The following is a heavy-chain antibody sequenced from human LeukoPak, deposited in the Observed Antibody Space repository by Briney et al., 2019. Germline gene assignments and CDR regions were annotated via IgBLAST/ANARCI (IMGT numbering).Heavy chain of an antibody. CDR1: GFTFYDYD. CDR2: ISWNSGSI. CDR3: AKAAAGTYYYYMDV. J-gene: IGHJ6*03. Sequence: GGSLRLSCAASGFTFYDYDMHWVRQAPGKGLEWVSGISWNSGSIGYADSVKGRFTISRDNAKNSLYLQMNSLRAEDMALYYCAKAAAGTYYYYMDVWGKGTTVTVSS. D-gene: IGHD6-13*01. V-gene: IGHV3-9*03.